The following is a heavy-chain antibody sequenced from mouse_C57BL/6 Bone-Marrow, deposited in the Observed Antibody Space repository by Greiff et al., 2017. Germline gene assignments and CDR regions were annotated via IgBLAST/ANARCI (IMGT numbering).Heavy chain of an antibody. D-gene: IGHD1-1*01. CDR2: IRNKANNHAT. CDR3: TRNYGSSPDY. J-gene: IGHJ2*01. V-gene: IGHV6-6*01. CDR1: GFTFSDAW. Sequence: EVQRVGSGGGLVQPGGSMKLSCAASGFTFSDAWMDWVRQSPEKGLEWVAEIRNKANNHATYYAESVKGRFTISRDDSKSSVYLQMNSLRAEDTGIYYCTRNYGSSPDYWGQGTTLTVSS.